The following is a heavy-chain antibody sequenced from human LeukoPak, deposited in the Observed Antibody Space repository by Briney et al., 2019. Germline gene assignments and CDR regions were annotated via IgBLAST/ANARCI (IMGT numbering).Heavy chain of an antibody. CDR2: IYPSGST. D-gene: IGHD1-1*01. V-gene: IGHV4-4*07. CDR3: ARAPTGTGGWNWFDP. CDR1: GGSISSYY. J-gene: IGHJ5*02. Sequence: PSETLSLTCTVSGGSISSYYWSWIRQPAGKGLELIGRIYPSGSTNYNPSLKSRVTMSVDTSKNQFSLKLSSVTAADTAVYYFARAPTGTGGWNWFDPWGQGTLVTVSS.